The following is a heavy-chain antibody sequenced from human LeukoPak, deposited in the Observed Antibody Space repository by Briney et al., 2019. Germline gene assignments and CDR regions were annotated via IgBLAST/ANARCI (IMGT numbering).Heavy chain of an antibody. Sequence: ASVKVSCKASGYTFTSYAMNWVRQAPGQGLEWMGWINTNTGNPTYAQGFTGRFVFSLDTSVSTAYLQISSLKAEGTAVYYCARGFLGIAAAGIFGYWGQGTLVTVSS. CDR3: ARGFLGIAAAGIFGY. CDR2: INTNTGNP. V-gene: IGHV7-4-1*02. J-gene: IGHJ4*02. D-gene: IGHD6-13*01. CDR1: GYTFTSYA.